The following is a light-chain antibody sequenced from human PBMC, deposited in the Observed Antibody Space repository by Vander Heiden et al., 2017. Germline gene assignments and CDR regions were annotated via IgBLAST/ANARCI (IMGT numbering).Light chain of an antibody. V-gene: IGKV1-17*01. CDR2: AAS. CDR3: LQHNTYPFT. CDR1: QAIRNE. Sequence: DIQLTQSPSSLSASVGDKVTITCRASQAIRNELGWYQQKPGKAPKLLIYAASSLQSGVPSRFSGSGSGTEFTLTISSLQPEDFATYYCLQHNTYPFTFGQGTKLEI. J-gene: IGKJ2*01.